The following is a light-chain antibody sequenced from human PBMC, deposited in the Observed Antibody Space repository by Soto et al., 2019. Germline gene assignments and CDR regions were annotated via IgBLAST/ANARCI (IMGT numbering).Light chain of an antibody. CDR2: AAS. J-gene: IGKJ4*01. Sequence: DIQMTQSPSSLSASVGDRVTITCRSSQSISSYLNWYQQKPGKAPKLLIYAASSLQSGVPSRFSGSGSGTDFTLTITSLQPEDFATYYCQQLNVYPSTFGGGTKVDI. CDR1: QSISSY. CDR3: QQLNVYPST. V-gene: IGKV1-39*01.